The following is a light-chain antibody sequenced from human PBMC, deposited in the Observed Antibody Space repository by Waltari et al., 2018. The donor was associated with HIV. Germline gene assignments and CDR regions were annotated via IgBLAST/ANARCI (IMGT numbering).Light chain of an antibody. V-gene: IGKV4-1*01. CDR3: QQHNSPPYT. CDR1: QTVLHTSSNTNS. Sequence: DIVMTQSPDSLAVTLCERATINCKSSQTVLHTSSNTNSLVWYQQKPGQPPKLLIYWASTREPGVPDRFSGSGSGTDFTLTISSLQAEDVAVYYCQQHNSPPYTFGQGTKLEIK. J-gene: IGKJ2*01. CDR2: WAS.